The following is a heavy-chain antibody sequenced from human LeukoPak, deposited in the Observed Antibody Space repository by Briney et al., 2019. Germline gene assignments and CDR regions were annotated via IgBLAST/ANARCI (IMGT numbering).Heavy chain of an antibody. CDR1: GFTFSSYA. V-gene: IGHV3-23*01. D-gene: IGHD6-19*01. J-gene: IGHJ4*02. CDR2: ISGSGGSI. Sequence: GGSLRLSCAASGFTFSSYAMNWVRQAPGKGVEWVSAISGSGGSIYYADSVKGRFTFSRDNSKNTLYLQMNSLRVEDTAVYYCAGSGLPSYYFDYWGQGTLVTVSS. CDR3: AGSGLPSYYFDY.